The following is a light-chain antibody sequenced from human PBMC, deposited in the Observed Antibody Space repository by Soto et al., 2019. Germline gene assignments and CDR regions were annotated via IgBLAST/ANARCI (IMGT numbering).Light chain of an antibody. CDR1: NIRSKN. CDR3: QVWDSGSVV. CDR2: RDF. V-gene: IGLV3-9*01. J-gene: IGLJ2*01. Sequence: SYELTQPLSVSVALGQTAKITCEVDNIRSKNVHWYQQKAGQAPVVVINRDFNRPSGIPERISGSNSGNTATLTITSAQAGDEADYYCQVWDSGSVVFGGGTKLTVL.